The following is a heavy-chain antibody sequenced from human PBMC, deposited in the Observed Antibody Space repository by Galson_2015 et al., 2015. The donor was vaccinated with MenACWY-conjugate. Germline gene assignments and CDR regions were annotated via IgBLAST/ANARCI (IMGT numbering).Heavy chain of an antibody. D-gene: IGHD3-22*01. Sequence: SLRLSCAASGFTFSDYYMSWIRQAPGKGLEWVSYITSSTTYTNYADSVRGRFTISRDNAKKSVYLQMNSLRAEDTAVYYCAKDPYSSGYYNYFDYWGQGTLVTVSS. J-gene: IGHJ4*02. CDR2: ITSSTTYT. CDR3: AKDPYSSGYYNYFDY. V-gene: IGHV3-11*06. CDR1: GFTFSDYY.